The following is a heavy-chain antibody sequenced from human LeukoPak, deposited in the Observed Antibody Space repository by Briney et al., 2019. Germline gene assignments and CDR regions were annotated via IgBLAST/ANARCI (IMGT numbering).Heavy chain of an antibody. CDR3: AKATQGDIVVVPAASMDV. Sequence: PGGSLSLSCAASGFTFSSYAMSWLRQAPGKGLAWVSAISGSGGSTYYADSVKGRFTISRDNYKNTLYLQMNSLRAEDTAVYYCAKATQGDIVVVPAASMDVGGKGTTVTVSS. CDR2: ISGSGGST. V-gene: IGHV3-23*01. CDR1: GFTFSSYA. D-gene: IGHD2-2*01. J-gene: IGHJ6*03.